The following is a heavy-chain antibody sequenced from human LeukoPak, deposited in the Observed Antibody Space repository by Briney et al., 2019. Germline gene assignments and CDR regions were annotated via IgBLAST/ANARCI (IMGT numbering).Heavy chain of an antibody. J-gene: IGHJ4*02. Sequence: GGSLRLSCAASGFTFSSCGMSWVRQAPGKGLEWVSAISGSGGSTYYADSVKGRFTISRDNSKNTLYLQMNSLRAEDTAVYYCAKEGWFGELFVGFDYWGQGTLVTVSS. CDR2: ISGSGGST. CDR1: GFTFSSCG. CDR3: AKEGWFGELFVGFDY. V-gene: IGHV3-23*01. D-gene: IGHD3-10*01.